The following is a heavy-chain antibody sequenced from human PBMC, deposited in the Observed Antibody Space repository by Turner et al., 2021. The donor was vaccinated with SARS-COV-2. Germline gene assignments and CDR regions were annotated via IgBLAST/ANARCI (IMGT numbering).Heavy chain of an antibody. D-gene: IGHD1-1*01. J-gene: IGHJ5*01. CDR3: VRHGSWNFDS. V-gene: IGHV3-7*01. Sequence: EVQQVESGGGLVQSGGSLRLSCSGSGFTFSDYWMGWVRQAPGKGLEWVANIKTEGSTKYYVDSVKDRFTTSRDNAKNSLYLQMYSLRAEDTAVYYCVRHGSWNFDSWGQGTLVTVSS. CDR2: IKTEGSTK. CDR1: GFTFSDYW.